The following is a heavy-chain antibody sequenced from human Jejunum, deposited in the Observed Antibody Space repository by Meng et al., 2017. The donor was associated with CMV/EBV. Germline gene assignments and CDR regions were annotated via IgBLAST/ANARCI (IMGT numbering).Heavy chain of an antibody. CDR3: TRGVISYHDS. CDR1: GYTFTNFA. Sequence: QVQLVQSGDGVKRPGASVKISCKTSGYTFTNFAIHWVRQAPGRRLEWMGWIYTDSGDTKFSQKFQSRVSFTGDTSATTAYMELSSLRSEDTAVYYGTRGVISYHDSWGQGTLVTVSS. D-gene: IGHD3-16*01. J-gene: IGHJ5*02. V-gene: IGHV1-3*04. CDR2: IYTDSGDT.